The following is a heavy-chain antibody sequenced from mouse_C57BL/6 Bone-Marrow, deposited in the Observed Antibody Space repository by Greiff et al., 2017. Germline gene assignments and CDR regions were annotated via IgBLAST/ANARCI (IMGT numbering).Heavy chain of an antibody. D-gene: IGHD6-5*01. CDR1: GYTFTSYW. V-gene: IGHV1-55*01. CDR3: AREGAYVYAMDY. CDR2: IYPGSGST. Sequence: VQLQQPGAELVKPGASVKMSCKASGYTFTSYWITWVKQRPGQGLEWIGDIYPGSGSTNYNEKFKSKATLTVDTSSSTAYMQRSSLTSEDSAVYYCAREGAYVYAMDYWGQGTSVTVSS. J-gene: IGHJ4*01.